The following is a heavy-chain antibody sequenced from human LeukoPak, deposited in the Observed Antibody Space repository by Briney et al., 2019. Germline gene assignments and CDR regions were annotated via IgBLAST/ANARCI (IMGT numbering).Heavy chain of an antibody. D-gene: IGHD6-19*01. CDR3: ATPGQWPVRGYFDY. CDR2: ISGSGGST. V-gene: IGHV3-23*01. Sequence: GGSLRLSCAASGFTFSSYGMSWVRQAPGKGLEWVSAISGSGGSTYYADSVKGRFTISRDNSKNTLYLQMNSLRAEDTAVYYCATPGQWPVRGYFDYWGQGTLVTVSS. J-gene: IGHJ4*02. CDR1: GFTFSSYG.